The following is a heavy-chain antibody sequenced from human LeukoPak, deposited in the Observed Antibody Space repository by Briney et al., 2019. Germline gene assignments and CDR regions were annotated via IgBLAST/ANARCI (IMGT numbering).Heavy chain of an antibody. Sequence: ASVKVSCTASGYTFTSYDISWVRQAPGQGLEWMGWISTYNGNANYAQKVQGRVTMTTDTSTSTAYMELRSLRSDDTAVYYCARARRPGIAVAGIAYPDYWGQGTLVTVSS. V-gene: IGHV1-18*01. CDR1: GYTFTSYD. D-gene: IGHD6-19*01. CDR3: ARARRPGIAVAGIAYPDY. CDR2: ISTYNGNA. J-gene: IGHJ4*02.